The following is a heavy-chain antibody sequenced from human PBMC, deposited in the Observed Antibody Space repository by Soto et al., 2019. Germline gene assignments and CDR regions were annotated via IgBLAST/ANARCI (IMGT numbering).Heavy chain of an antibody. Sequence: QITLKESGPTLIKPTQTLTLTCTFSGFSLSTSGVGVGWIRQPPGKALEWLTLIYWDDDKRYTPSLMSRLTITKDAYKNQVVLTMTNMDPVDTATYYCAHRRGHSDSSGYYTCEFDYWGQGNLVTVSS. V-gene: IGHV2-5*02. D-gene: IGHD3-22*01. CDR1: GFSLSTSGVG. CDR2: IYWDDDK. J-gene: IGHJ4*02. CDR3: AHRRGHSDSSGYYTCEFDY.